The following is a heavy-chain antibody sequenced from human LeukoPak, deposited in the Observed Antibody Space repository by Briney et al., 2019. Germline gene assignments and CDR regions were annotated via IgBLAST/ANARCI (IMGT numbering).Heavy chain of an antibody. Sequence: SGGSLRLSCAASGFTFSSYAMSWVRQAPGKGLGWVSAISGSGGSTYYADSVKGRFTISRDNSKNTLYLQMNSLRAEDTAVYYCAKSIQYSSSWYGVLNAFDIWGQGTMVTVSS. J-gene: IGHJ3*02. D-gene: IGHD6-13*01. CDR1: GFTFSSYA. CDR3: AKSIQYSSSWYGVLNAFDI. CDR2: ISGSGGST. V-gene: IGHV3-23*01.